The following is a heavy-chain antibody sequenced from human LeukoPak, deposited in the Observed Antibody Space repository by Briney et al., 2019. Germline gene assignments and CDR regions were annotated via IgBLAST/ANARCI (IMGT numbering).Heavy chain of an antibody. CDR2: LSGSGGST. J-gene: IGHJ4*02. CDR3: AKGRSGWNFDY. D-gene: IGHD6-19*01. CDR1: GFTFRNYP. Sequence: GGSLRLSCAASGFTFRNYPMSWVRQAPGKGLEWVSGLSGSGGSTYYADSVKGRFTISRDNSKNTLYLEMNSLRAEDTAVYYCAKGRSGWNFDYWGQGTLVTVSS. V-gene: IGHV3-23*01.